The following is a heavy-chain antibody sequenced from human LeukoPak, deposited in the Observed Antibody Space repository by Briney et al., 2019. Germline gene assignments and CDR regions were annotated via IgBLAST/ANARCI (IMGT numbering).Heavy chain of an antibody. D-gene: IGHD3-10*01. CDR2: VDPEDGET. V-gene: IGHV1-69-2*01. J-gene: IGHJ6*03. CDR3: ATDRIDYGSARRCYMVV. Sequence: ASVKVSCKASRYTFTDYYIHWVQQAPGKGLEWMGRVDPEDGETIYAEKFQGRVTITADTSTDTAYMELSSLRSEDTAVYYCATDRIDYGSARRCYMVVWGKGTTVTVSS. CDR1: RYTFTDYY.